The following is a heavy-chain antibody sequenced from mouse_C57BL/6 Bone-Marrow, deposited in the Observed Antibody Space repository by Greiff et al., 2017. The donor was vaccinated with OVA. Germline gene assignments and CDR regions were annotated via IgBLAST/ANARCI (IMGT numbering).Heavy chain of an antibody. CDR1: GYTFTSYW. CDR3: ARSRGYYYGSRDLDD. D-gene: IGHD1-1*01. J-gene: IGHJ2*01. CDR2: IHPNSGST. V-gene: IGHV1-64*01. Sequence: QVQLQQPGAELVKPGASVKLSCKASGYTFTSYWMHWVKQRPGQGLEWIGMIHPNSGSTNYNEKFKSKATLTVDKSSSTAYMQLSSLTSEDSAVYYCARSRGYYYGSRDLDDWGKGTTLTVSS.